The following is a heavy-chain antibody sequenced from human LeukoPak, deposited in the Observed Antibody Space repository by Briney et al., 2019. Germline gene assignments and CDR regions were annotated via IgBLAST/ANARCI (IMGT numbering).Heavy chain of an antibody. CDR2: INHSGSP. CDR3: ARTRCSSTSCPRRANNWFDP. V-gene: IGHV4-34*01. J-gene: IGHJ5*02. Sequence: ASETLSLTCAVYGGSFSGYYWSWIRQPPGKGLEWIGEINHSGSPNYNPSLKSRVTISVDTSKNQFSLKLSSVTAADTALYYCARTRCSSTSCPRRANNWFDPWGQGTVVSVSA. D-gene: IGHD2-2*01. CDR1: GGSFSGYY.